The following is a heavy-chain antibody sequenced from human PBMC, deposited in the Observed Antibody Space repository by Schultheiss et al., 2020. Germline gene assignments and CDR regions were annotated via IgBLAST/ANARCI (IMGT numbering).Heavy chain of an antibody. J-gene: IGHJ6*02. D-gene: IGHD6-19*01. Sequence: GGSLRLSCAASGFTFSSYDMHWVRQATGKGLEWVSAIGTAGDTYYPGSVKGRFTISRENAKNSLYLQMNSLRAGDTAVYYCARDQGVAYSSGWYEGYGMDVWGQGTTVTVSS. CDR1: GFTFSSYD. CDR2: IGTAGDT. CDR3: ARDQGVAYSSGWYEGYGMDV. V-gene: IGHV3-13*01.